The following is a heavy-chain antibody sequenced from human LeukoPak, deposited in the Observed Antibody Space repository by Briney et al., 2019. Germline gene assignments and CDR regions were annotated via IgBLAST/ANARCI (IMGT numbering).Heavy chain of an antibody. Sequence: GRSLRLSCAASGFTFSSYDMHWVRQAPGKGLEWVTVISYDGSNKYYADSVKGRFTISRDNSKNTLYLQMNSLRAEDTAVYYCAKASYYYDSSGYIDYWGQGTLVTVSS. CDR3: AKASYYYDSSGYIDY. J-gene: IGHJ4*02. D-gene: IGHD3-22*01. CDR2: ISYDGSNK. V-gene: IGHV3-30*18. CDR1: GFTFSSYD.